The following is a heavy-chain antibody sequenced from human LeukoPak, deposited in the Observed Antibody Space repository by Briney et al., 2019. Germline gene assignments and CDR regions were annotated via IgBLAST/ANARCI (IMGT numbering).Heavy chain of an antibody. J-gene: IGHJ4*02. Sequence: PGGSLRLSCAASGFTFSNYGMNWVRQAPGKGLEWVSYISSSSNNTYYADSVKGRFTVSRDNATNSLSLQMNSLRAEDTAVYYWERDGVAVAGAYYFDYWGQGTLVTVSS. CDR1: GFTFSNYG. CDR2: ISSSSNNT. CDR3: ERDGVAVAGAYYFDY. V-gene: IGHV3-48*01. D-gene: IGHD6-19*01.